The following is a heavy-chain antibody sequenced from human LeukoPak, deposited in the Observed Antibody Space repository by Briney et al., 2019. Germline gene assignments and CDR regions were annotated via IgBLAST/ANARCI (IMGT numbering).Heavy chain of an antibody. D-gene: IGHD2-2*02. CDR2: IRSSGATM. J-gene: IGHJ6*02. V-gene: IGHV3-48*04. CDR1: GFTFSTYS. CDR3: ARTYCSSTSCYNDYYYGMDV. Sequence: PGGSLRLSCVASGFTFSTYSMNWVRQAPGKGLEWISHIRSSGATMYYADSVKGRFTISRDNAKNSLYLQMNSLRAEDTAVYYCARTYCSSTSCYNDYYYGMDVWGQGTTVTVSS.